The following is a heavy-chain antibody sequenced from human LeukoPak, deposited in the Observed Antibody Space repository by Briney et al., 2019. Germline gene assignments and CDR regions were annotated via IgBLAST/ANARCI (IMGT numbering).Heavy chain of an antibody. D-gene: IGHD5-18*01. CDR1: GYTFTSYG. J-gene: IGHJ6*03. Sequence: ASVKVSCKASGYTFTSYGISWVRQAPGQGLEWMGWISAYNGNTNYAQKLQGRVTMTTDTFTSTAYMELSSLRSEDTAVYYCASSRGYSYGEKPKGYYYYYMDVWGKGTTVTVSS. V-gene: IGHV1-18*01. CDR2: ISAYNGNT. CDR3: ASSRGYSYGEKPKGYYYYYMDV.